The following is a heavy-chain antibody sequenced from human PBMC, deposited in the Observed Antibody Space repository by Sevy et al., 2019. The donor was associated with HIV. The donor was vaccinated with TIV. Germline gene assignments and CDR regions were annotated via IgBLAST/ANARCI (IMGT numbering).Heavy chain of an antibody. D-gene: IGHD6-13*01. CDR1: GGSFSGYY. V-gene: IGHV4-34*01. CDR2: INHSGST. J-gene: IGHJ4*02. CDR3: ARGGGGIAAAGTDSTHFDY. Sequence: SETLSLTCAVYGGSFSGYYWSWIRRPPGKGLEWIGEINHSGSTNDNPSLKSRVTISVDTSKNQLSLKLSSVTAADTAVYYCARGGGGIAAAGTDSTHFDYWGQGTLVTVSS.